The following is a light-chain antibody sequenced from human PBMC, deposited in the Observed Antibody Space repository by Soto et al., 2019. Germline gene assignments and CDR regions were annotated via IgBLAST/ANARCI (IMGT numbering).Light chain of an antibody. J-gene: IGKJ1*01. Sequence: DIVMTQSPLSLPVTPGEPASISCRSSQSLLHSNGYNYLDWYLQKPGQSPQLPIYLGSNRASGVPDRFSGSGSGTDFPLKISRVEAEDVGVYYCMQALQTPKTFGQGTKVEIK. V-gene: IGKV2-28*01. CDR1: QSLLHSNGYNY. CDR2: LGS. CDR3: MQALQTPKT.